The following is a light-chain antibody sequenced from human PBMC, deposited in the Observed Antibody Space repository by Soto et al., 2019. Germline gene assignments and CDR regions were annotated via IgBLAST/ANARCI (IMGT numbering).Light chain of an antibody. V-gene: IGLV7-46*01. Sequence: QAVVTQEPSVTVSPGGTVTLTCGFSTGAVTSGHYPYWFQQKPGQAPTTLIYDTDNKHSWTPARFSGSLLGGKAALTLSGAQPEHEADYYCLVSYSGARVFGGGTKLTVL. CDR2: DTD. J-gene: IGLJ2*01. CDR1: TGAVTSGHY. CDR3: LVSYSGARV.